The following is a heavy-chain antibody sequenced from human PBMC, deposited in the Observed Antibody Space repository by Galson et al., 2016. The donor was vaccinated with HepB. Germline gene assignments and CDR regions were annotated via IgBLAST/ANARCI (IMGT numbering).Heavy chain of an antibody. CDR2: IDWDDDE. V-gene: IGHV2-70*11. J-gene: IGHJ5*02. CDR3: ARGYNYGNGFDWFDP. Sequence: PALVKPTQTLTLTCTFSGFSLSTSGMCVSWIRQPPGKALEWLARIDWDDDEYYSTSLKTRLTISKDPSKNQVVLTMTNGDPVETATYYVARGYNYGNGFDWFDPWGQGTLVTVSS. D-gene: IGHD5-18*01. CDR1: GFSLSTSGMC.